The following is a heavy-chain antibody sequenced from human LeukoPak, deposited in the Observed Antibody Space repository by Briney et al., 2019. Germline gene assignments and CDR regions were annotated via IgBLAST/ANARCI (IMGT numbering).Heavy chain of an antibody. CDR3: AGSGDYFDY. D-gene: IGHD2-15*01. V-gene: IGHV1-69*05. J-gene: IGHJ4*02. CDR1: GGTFSSYA. Sequence: GASVKVSCKASGGTFSSYAISWVRQAPGQGLEWMGRIIPIFGTANYEQKFQGRVTITTDESTSTAYMELSSLRSEDTAVYYCAGSGDYFDYWGQGTLVTVSS. CDR2: IIPIFGTA.